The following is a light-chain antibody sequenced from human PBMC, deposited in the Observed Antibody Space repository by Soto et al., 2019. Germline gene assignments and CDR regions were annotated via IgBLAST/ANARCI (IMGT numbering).Light chain of an antibody. Sequence: DIQMTQSPSTLSASVGDRVPITCRASQSISSWLAWYQQKPGKAPKLLIYDASSLESGVPSRFSGSGSETEFTLTISSLQSEDFAIYFCQQYNIWPLWTFGQGTKVDI. CDR3: QQYNIWPLWT. J-gene: IGKJ1*01. V-gene: IGKV1-5*01. CDR2: DAS. CDR1: QSISSW.